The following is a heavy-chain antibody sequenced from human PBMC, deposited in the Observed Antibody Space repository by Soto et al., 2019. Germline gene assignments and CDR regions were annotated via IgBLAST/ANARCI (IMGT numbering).Heavy chain of an antibody. CDR2: INSGNGNT. CDR3: ARGLTIFGVVIGY. CDR1: GYTFTGYV. Sequence: ASVKVSCKTSGYTFTGYVVDWVRQAPGQGLEWMGWINSGNGNTKYSEKFQGRVTITRDTSARTAYMELNSLTSEDTAVYYCARGLTIFGVVIGYWGQGILVTVSS. J-gene: IGHJ4*02. V-gene: IGHV1-3*01. D-gene: IGHD3-3*01.